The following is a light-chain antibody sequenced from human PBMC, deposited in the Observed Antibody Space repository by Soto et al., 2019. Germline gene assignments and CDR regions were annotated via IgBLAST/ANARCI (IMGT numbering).Light chain of an antibody. Sequence: DIQMTQSPSTLSASVGDRVTITCRASQSISSRLAWYQQKPGKAPKFLIYDASSLETGVPSRFSGSGSGTEFTLTISSLQPDDFATYYCQQYNSYPYTFGQGTKVDIK. CDR1: QSISSR. J-gene: IGKJ2*01. CDR2: DAS. V-gene: IGKV1-5*01. CDR3: QQYNSYPYT.